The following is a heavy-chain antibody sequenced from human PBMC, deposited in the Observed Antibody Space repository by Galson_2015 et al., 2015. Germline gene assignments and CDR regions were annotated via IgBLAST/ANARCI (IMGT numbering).Heavy chain of an antibody. CDR2: IWYDGSNK. CDR3: ARQGRVVVVPAVKYYGMDV. CDR1: GFTFSSYG. V-gene: IGHV3-33*01. D-gene: IGHD2-2*01. J-gene: IGHJ6*02. Sequence: SLRLSCAASGFTFSSYGMHWVRQAPGKGLEWVAVIWYDGSNKYYADSVKGRFTISRDNSKNTLYLQMNSLRAEDTAVYYCARQGRVVVVPAVKYYGMDVWGQGTTVTVSS.